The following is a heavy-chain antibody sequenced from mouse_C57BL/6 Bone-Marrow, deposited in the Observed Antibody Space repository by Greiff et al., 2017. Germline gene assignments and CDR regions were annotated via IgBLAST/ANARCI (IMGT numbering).Heavy chain of an antibody. CDR1: GFTFSSYA. V-gene: IGHV5-9-1*02. CDR2: ISSGGDYI. CDR3: TRDRGYDYAAAWFAY. J-gene: IGHJ3*01. D-gene: IGHD2-4*01. Sequence: DVKLVESGEGLVKPGGSLKLSCAASGFTFSSYAMSWVRQTPEKRLEWVAYISSGGDYIYYADTVKGRFTISSDNAMNTLYLQMSSLKSEDTAMYYCTRDRGYDYAAAWFAYWGQGTLVTVSA.